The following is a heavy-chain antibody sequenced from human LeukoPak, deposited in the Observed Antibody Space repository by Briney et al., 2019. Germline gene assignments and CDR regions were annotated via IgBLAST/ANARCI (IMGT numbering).Heavy chain of an antibody. D-gene: IGHD2-21*02. Sequence: GGSLRLSCAASGFTFSSYAMHWVRQAPGKGLKWVAVISYDGSNKYYADSVKGRFTISRDNSKNTPYLQMNSLRAEDTAVYYCASGGDTDAFDIWGQGTMVTVSS. V-gene: IGHV3-30-3*01. CDR2: ISYDGSNK. CDR3: ASGGDTDAFDI. J-gene: IGHJ3*02. CDR1: GFTFSSYA.